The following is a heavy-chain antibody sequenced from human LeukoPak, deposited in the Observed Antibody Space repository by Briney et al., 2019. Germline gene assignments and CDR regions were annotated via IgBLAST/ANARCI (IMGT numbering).Heavy chain of an antibody. V-gene: IGHV3-30*02. CDR3: AKEAYSSGWYWLDY. Sequence: GRSQSLSYAVSGLTFSSYGMHCVPHAPAKGLEGGAFIRYDGSNKYYTDSAKGRFTIYRHNSKNTLYLQMISLRAEDTAVYYCAKEAYSSGWYWLDYWGQGTLVTVSS. CDR1: GLTFSSYG. J-gene: IGHJ4*02. D-gene: IGHD6-19*01. CDR2: IRYDGSNK.